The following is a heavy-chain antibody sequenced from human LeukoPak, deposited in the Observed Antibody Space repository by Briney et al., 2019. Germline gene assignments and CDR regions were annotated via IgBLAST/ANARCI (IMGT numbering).Heavy chain of an antibody. J-gene: IGHJ4*02. V-gene: IGHV3-33*01. CDR1: GFSFSSYG. CDR2: IWYDGSNR. CDR3: ARDWCTGGSCYSRLDY. D-gene: IGHD2-15*01. Sequence: PGGSLRLSCAASGFSFSSYGMHWVRQAPGKGPEWVAVIWYDGSNRYYADSVRGRFTISRDNSKNRLYLQMNSLRDEDTAAYYCARDWCTGGSCYSRLDYWGQGTLVTVSS.